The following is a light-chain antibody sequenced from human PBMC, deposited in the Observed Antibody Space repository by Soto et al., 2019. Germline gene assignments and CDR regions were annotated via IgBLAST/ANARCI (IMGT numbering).Light chain of an antibody. J-gene: IGKJ4*01. CDR2: DAS. CDR3: QQYDNLPFT. Sequence: DIQMTQSPSTLSASLGDRVTITCRASQSISSWLAWYQQKPGKAPTLLIYDASNLETGVPSRFSGGGSGTDFTFTISSLQPEDIATYYCQQYDNLPFTFGGGTKVDIK. CDR1: QSISSW. V-gene: IGKV1-33*01.